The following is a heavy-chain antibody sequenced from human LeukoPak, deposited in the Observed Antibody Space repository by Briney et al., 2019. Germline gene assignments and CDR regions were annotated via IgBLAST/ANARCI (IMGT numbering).Heavy chain of an antibody. J-gene: IGHJ6*03. CDR1: GFTFSSYS. D-gene: IGHD2-8*01. CDR2: ISSSSSTI. Sequence: GGSLRLSCAASGFTFSSYSMNWVRQAPGKGLQWVSYISSSSSTIYYADSVKGRFTISRDNAKNSLYLQMNSLRAEDTAVYYCATDHYHRYCTNGVCYTKYYYYMDVWGKGTTVTVSS. V-gene: IGHV3-48*01. CDR3: ATDHYHRYCTNGVCYTKYYYYMDV.